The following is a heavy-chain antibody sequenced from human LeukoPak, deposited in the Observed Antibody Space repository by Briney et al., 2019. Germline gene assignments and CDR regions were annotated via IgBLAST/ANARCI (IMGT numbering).Heavy chain of an antibody. CDR3: ARVGYCSSTSCYLPKYYYYMDV. Sequence: SQTLSLTCTVSGGSISSGSYYWSWIRQPAGKGLEWIGRIYTSGSTNYNPSLKRRVTISVDTSKNQFSLKLSSVTAADTAVYYCARVGYCSSTSCYLPKYYYYMDVWGKGTTVTVSS. D-gene: IGHD2-2*01. V-gene: IGHV4-61*02. CDR2: IYTSGST. J-gene: IGHJ6*03. CDR1: GGSISSGSYY.